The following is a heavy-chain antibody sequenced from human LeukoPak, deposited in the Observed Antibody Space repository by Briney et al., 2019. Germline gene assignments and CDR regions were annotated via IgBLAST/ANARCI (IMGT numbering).Heavy chain of an antibody. J-gene: IGHJ4*02. CDR2: ISYDGSNK. Sequence: WVAVISYDGSNKIFADSVKGRFTISRDNSKSTLYLQMNSLRAEDTAVYYCARDSTGANDYWGQGTLVTVSS. D-gene: IGHD4/OR15-4a*01. CDR3: ARDSTGANDY. V-gene: IGHV3-30-3*01.